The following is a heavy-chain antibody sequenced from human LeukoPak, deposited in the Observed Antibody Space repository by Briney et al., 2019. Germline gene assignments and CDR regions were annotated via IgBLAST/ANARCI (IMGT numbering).Heavy chain of an antibody. CDR2: ISGSGGST. CDR3: AKGSGLTGTFFDY. J-gene: IGHJ4*02. CDR1: GFTFSSYA. D-gene: IGHD7-27*01. V-gene: IGHV3-23*01. Sequence: PGESLRLSCAAPGFTFSSYAMSWVRQAPGRGLEWVSTISGSGGSTYYADSVKGRFTISRDNSKNTLYLQMNSLRAEDTAVYYCAKGSGLTGTFFDYWGQGTLVTVSS.